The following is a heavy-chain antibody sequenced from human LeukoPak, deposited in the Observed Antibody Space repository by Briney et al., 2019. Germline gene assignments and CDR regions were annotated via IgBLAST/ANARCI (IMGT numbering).Heavy chain of an antibody. CDR2: ISWNSGSI. J-gene: IGHJ4*02. D-gene: IGHD3-22*01. Sequence: GGSLRLSCAASGFTFDDYAMHWVRQAPGKGLEWVSGISWNSGSIGYADSVKGRFTISRDNAKNSLYLQMNSLRAEDTALYYCAKDIGYYYDSSGYIFYYWGEGTLVTASS. CDR1: GFTFDDYA. V-gene: IGHV3-9*01. CDR3: AKDIGYYYDSSGYIFYY.